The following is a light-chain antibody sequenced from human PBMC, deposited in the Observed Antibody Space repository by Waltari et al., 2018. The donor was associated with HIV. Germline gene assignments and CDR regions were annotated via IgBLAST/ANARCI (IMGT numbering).Light chain of an antibody. V-gene: IGLV2-11*01. J-gene: IGLJ3*02. Sequence: QSALTQPRSVSGSPGQSVTISCTGTSSDIGDYNYVSWYQQHPGKAPKLMIYEVTKRPSGVPDRFSGSKAGNTASLTSSGLQAEDEAAYYCCSFTGSYTLVFGGGTKLTVL. CDR1: SSDIGDYNY. CDR2: EVT. CDR3: CSFTGSYTLV.